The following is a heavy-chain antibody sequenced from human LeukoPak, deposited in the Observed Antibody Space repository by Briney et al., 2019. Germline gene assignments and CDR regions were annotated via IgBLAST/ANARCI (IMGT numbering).Heavy chain of an antibody. CDR1: GGSFSGYY. CDR3: AREADYYDSSGYYRWFDY. V-gene: IGHV4-59*01. CDR2: IYYSGST. Sequence: PSETLSLTCAVYGGSFSGYYWSRIRQPPGKGLEWIGYIYYSGSTNYNPSLKSRVTISVDTSKNQFSLKLSSVTAADTAVYYCAREADYYDSSGYYRWFDYWGQGTLVTVSS. J-gene: IGHJ4*02. D-gene: IGHD3-22*01.